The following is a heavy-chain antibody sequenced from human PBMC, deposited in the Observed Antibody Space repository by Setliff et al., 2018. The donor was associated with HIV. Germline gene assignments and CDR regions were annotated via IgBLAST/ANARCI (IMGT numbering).Heavy chain of an antibody. Sequence: PGGSLRLSCAASGFTFSSYGMHWVRQAPGKGLEWVAVIWYDGSNKYYADSVKGRFTISRHNSKNTLYLQMNSLRAEDTAVYYCAKDLWRYYNSGSFYMDVWGKGTTVTVSS. CDR1: GFTFSSYG. CDR3: AKDLWRYYNSGSFYMDV. J-gene: IGHJ6*03. CDR2: IWYDGSNK. D-gene: IGHD3-10*01. V-gene: IGHV3-30*02.